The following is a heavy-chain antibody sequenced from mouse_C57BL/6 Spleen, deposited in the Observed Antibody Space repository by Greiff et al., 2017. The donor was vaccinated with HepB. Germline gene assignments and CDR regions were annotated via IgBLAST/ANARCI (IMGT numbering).Heavy chain of an antibody. CDR2: IDPSDSET. D-gene: IGHD4-1*01. CDR1: GYTFTSYW. Sequence: QVQLQQPGPELVRPGSSVKLSCKASGYTFTSYWMHWVKQRPIQGLEWIGNIDPSDSETHYNQKFKDKATLTVDKSSSTAYMQLSSLTSEDSAVYYCASLGQAWFAYWGQGTLVTVSA. J-gene: IGHJ3*01. V-gene: IGHV1-52*01. CDR3: ASLGQAWFAY.